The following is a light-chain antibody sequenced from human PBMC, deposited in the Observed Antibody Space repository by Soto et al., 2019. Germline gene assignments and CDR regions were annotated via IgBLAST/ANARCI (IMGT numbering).Light chain of an antibody. Sequence: QSALTQPASVSGSPGQSITISCTGTSSDVGGYNYVSWYPQHPGKAPKLMIYEVSNRPSGVSNRFSGSKSGNTASLTISGVQAEDEEAYYYSSYTRSSTPYVFGAGTKLTVL. CDR1: SSDVGGYNY. CDR3: SSYTRSSTPYV. J-gene: IGLJ1*01. V-gene: IGLV2-14*01. CDR2: EVS.